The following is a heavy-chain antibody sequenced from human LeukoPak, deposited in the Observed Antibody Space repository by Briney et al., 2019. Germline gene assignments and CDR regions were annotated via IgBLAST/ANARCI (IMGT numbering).Heavy chain of an antibody. V-gene: IGHV3-11*04. D-gene: IGHD5-24*01. CDR1: GFTFTDYF. CDR3: ARGGAYNFDY. Sequence: PGGSLRLSCAASGFTFTDYFMGWIRQAPGKGLEWVSHISRLGDTIDYADSVKGRFTISRDNAKNSLYLQMNSLRAEDTAVYYCARGGAYNFDYWGQGTLVTVSS. CDR2: ISRLGDTI. J-gene: IGHJ4*02.